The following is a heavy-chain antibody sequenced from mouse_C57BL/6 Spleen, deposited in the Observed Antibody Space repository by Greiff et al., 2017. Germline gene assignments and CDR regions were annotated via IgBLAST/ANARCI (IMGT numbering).Heavy chain of an antibody. J-gene: IGHJ2*01. Sequence: VQLVESGAELVRPGASVKLSCKASGYTFTDYYINWVKQRPGQGLEWIARIYPGSGNTYYNEKFKGKATLTAEKSSSTAYMQLSSLTSEDTAVYYCTTISHKAHWGQGTTLTVSS. CDR2: IYPGSGNT. V-gene: IGHV1-76*01. D-gene: IGHD1-1*01. CDR3: TTISHKAH. CDR1: GYTFTDYY.